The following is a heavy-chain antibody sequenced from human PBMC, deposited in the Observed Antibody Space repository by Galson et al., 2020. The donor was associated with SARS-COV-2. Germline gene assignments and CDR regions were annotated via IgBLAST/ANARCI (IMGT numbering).Heavy chain of an antibody. Sequence: SETLSLTCAVSGGSISSGGYSWSWIRQPPGKGLEWIGYIYHSGSTYYNPSLKSRVTISVDRSKNQFSLKLSSVTAADTAVYYGAREENFFLVVTATRMCYFDYWGRGTLATVSS. CDR2: IYHSGST. CDR3: AREENFFLVVTATRMCYFDY. D-gene: IGHD2-21*02. CDR1: GGSISSGGYS. V-gene: IGHV4-30-2*01. J-gene: IGHJ4*02.